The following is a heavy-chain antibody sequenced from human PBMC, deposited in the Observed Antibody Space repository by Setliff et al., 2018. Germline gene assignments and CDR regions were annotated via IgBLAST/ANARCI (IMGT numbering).Heavy chain of an antibody. D-gene: IGHD2-15*01. V-gene: IGHV3-30*02. Sequence: GGSLRLSCAASGFTFSNYGMHWVRQAPGKGLEWVTFIRYDGSNKYYADSVKGRFTISRDNSKNTLYLQMNSLRAEDTALYYCAKDLYVVVVATSAGIDYWGQGTLVTVSS. CDR1: GFTFSNYG. CDR3: AKDLYVVVVATSAGIDY. J-gene: IGHJ4*02. CDR2: IRYDGSNK.